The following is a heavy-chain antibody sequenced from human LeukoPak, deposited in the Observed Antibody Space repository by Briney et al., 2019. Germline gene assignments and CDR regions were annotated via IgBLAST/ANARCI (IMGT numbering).Heavy chain of an antibody. V-gene: IGHV3-7*01. CDR2: IKHDGSER. D-gene: IGHD6-13*01. CDR3: VRGKPYSSSWYPYDY. CDR1: GFTFSSYW. J-gene: IGHJ4*02. Sequence: PVGSLRLSCAASGFTFSSYWISWVRQAPRKGLEWVAKIKHDGSERYYVDSVKGRFTISRDNAKNSLYLQMNSLRAEDTAMYYCVRGKPYSSSWYPYDYWGQGTLVTVSS.